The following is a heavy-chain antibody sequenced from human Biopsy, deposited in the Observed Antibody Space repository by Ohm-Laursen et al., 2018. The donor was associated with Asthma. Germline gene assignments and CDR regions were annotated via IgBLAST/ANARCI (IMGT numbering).Heavy chain of an antibody. D-gene: IGHD1-26*01. CDR1: GFTFSNYG. CDR2: ISFDGSNK. V-gene: IGHV3-30*18. CDR3: AKDVFPGWELRRGPDY. Sequence: SLRLSCSASGFTFSNYGMHWVRQAPGKGLDWVAVISFDGSNKNYTDSVKGRFTISRDNSRNTLHLQMNSLRAEDTAVYYYAKDVFPGWELRRGPDYWGQGTLVTVSS. J-gene: IGHJ4*02.